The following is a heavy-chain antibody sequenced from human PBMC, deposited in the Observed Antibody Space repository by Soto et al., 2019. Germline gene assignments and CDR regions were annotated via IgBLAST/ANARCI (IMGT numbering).Heavy chain of an antibody. CDR3: ASIYDSSGYYYGNNWFDP. J-gene: IGHJ5*02. CDR2: IYDSGST. V-gene: IGHV4-31*03. D-gene: IGHD3-22*01. Sequence: SETLSLTCSVSGASISSGDYYWSWIRQHPGKGLEWIGYIYDSGSTYYNPSLKSRVTISVDTSKNQFSLKLSSVTAADTAVFHFASIYDSSGYYYGNNWFDPWGQGTLVTVSS. CDR1: GASISSGDYY.